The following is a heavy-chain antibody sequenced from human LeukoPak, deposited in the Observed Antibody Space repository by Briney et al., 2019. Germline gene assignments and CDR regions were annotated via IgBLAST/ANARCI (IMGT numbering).Heavy chain of an antibody. CDR2: IYYSGST. CDR1: GGSISTYY. V-gene: IGHV4-59*08. Sequence: SETLSLTCTGSGGSISTYYWSWIRQPPGKGLEWIGYIYYSGSTNYNPSLKSRVTISVDTSKNQFSLKLSSLTAADTAVYYCPRSYYDDRVVQLLGQGTPVNGSS. CDR3: PRSYYDDRVVQL. J-gene: IGHJ1*01. D-gene: IGHD3-22*01.